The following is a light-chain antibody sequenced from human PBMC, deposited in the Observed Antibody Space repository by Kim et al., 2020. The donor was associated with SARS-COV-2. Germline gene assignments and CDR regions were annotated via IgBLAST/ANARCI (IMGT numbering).Light chain of an antibody. CDR3: SSYTTYTTWV. J-gene: IGLJ3*02. Sequence: QSALTQPASVSGSPGQSITISCTGTSSDLGGYAYVSWYQQHPDKAPKLIIYDVSRRPSGVSNRFSASKSGNTASLTISGLQAEDEADYYCSSYTTYTTWVFGGGTKVTV. CDR1: SSDLGGYAY. CDR2: DVS. V-gene: IGLV2-14*03.